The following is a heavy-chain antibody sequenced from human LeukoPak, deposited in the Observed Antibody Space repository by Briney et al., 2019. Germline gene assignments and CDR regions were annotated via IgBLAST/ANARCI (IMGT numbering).Heavy chain of an antibody. Sequence: SETLSLTCTVSGGSISSYYWSWIRQPPGKGLEWIGYIYYSGSTNYNPSLKSRVTISVDTSKNQFSLKLSSVTAADTAVYYCGGDLKGGTTGFDFWGQGTLVTVSS. D-gene: IGHD1-7*01. V-gene: IGHV4-59*12. CDR2: IYYSGST. CDR3: GGDLKGGTTGFDF. J-gene: IGHJ4*03. CDR1: GGSISSYY.